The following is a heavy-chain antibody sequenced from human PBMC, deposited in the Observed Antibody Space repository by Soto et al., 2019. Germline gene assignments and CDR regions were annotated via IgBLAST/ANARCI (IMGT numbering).Heavy chain of an antibody. CDR2: IYYSGST. J-gene: IGHJ4*02. D-gene: IGHD2-15*01. CDR3: ASHARGSCYS. CDR1: GGSISSSTYY. V-gene: IGHV4-39*01. Sequence: QLQLQESGPGLVKPSETLSLICTVSGGSISSSTYYWGWIRQPPGKGLEWIGNIYYSGSTYYNPSLKSRVTISVDTSKNQFSLKLSSVTAADTAMYFCASHARGSCYSWGQGTLVTVSS.